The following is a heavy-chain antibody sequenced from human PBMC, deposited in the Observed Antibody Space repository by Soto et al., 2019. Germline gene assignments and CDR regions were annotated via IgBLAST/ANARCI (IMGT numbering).Heavy chain of an antibody. Sequence: ASVKVSCKVSGYTLTELSMHWVRQAPGKGLEWMGGFDPEDGETIYAQKFQGRVTMTEDTSTDKAYMELRSLRSEDTAVYYCATEYTTMVRGVIRYYGMDVWGQGTTVTVSS. V-gene: IGHV1-24*01. J-gene: IGHJ6*02. D-gene: IGHD3-10*01. CDR2: FDPEDGET. CDR3: ATEYTTMVRGVIRYYGMDV. CDR1: GYTLTELS.